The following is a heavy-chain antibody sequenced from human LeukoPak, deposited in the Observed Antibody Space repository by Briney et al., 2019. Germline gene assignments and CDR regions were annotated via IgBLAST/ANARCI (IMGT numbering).Heavy chain of an antibody. D-gene: IGHD4-23*01. Sequence: PGGSLRLSCAASGFTVSSNYMSWVRQAPGKGLEWVSVIYSGGSTYYADSVKGRFTISRDNSKNTLYLQMNSLRAEDTAVYYCARNKLYGGNSDYYGMDVWDQGTTVTVSS. CDR3: ARNKLYGGNSDYYGMDV. V-gene: IGHV3-53*01. CDR2: IYSGGST. J-gene: IGHJ6*02. CDR1: GFTVSSNY.